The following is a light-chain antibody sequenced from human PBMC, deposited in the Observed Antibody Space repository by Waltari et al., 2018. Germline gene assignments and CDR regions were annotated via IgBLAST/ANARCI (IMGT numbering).Light chain of an antibody. CDR2: DVP. CDR3: CSYGGSYTLVV. CDR1: SGDVGDFTY. J-gene: IGLJ2*01. V-gene: IGLV2-11*01. Sequence: QSALTQPRSVSGSPGQSVTISCTGSSGDVGDFTYVSWYQQHPGKAPKLMICDVPELPAGVPDRFSGSRSADTASLTISGLQAEDEADYYCCSYGGSYTLVVFGGGTKLTVL.